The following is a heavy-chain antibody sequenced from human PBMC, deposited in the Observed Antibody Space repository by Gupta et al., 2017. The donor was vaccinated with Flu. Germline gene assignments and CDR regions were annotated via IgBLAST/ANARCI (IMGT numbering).Heavy chain of an antibody. CDR1: GFTFSSYS. V-gene: IGHV3-23*01. CDR3: AKDPGPIRTHYYYYGMDV. Sequence: EVQLLESGGGLVQPGGSLRLSCAASGFTFSSYSMSWVRQAPGKGLEWVSAISGSGGSTYYADSVKGRFTISRDNSKNTLYLQMNSLRAEDTAVYYCAKDPGPIRTHYYYYGMDVWGQGTTVTVSS. CDR2: ISGSGGST. J-gene: IGHJ6*02.